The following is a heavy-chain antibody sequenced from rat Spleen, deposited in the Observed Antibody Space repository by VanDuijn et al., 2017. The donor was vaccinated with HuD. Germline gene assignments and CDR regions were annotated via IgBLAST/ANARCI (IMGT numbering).Heavy chain of an antibody. Sequence: QVQLRESGPGLMQPSQTLSLTCTVSGFSLSSYGVIWVRQPPGKGLEWVGAIWKGGSTDYNSALKSRLSISRDTSKSQVFLKMNSLQTEDTAIYFCIRERYGNPASYYFDYWGQGVMVTVSS. V-gene: IGHV2-15*01. CDR1: GFSLSSYG. D-gene: IGHD1-7*01. CDR2: IWKGGST. CDR3: IRERYGNPASYYFDY. J-gene: IGHJ2*01.